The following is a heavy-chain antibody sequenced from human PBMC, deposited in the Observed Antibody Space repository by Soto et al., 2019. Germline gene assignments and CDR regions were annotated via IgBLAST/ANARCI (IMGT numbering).Heavy chain of an antibody. J-gene: IGHJ3*02. V-gene: IGHV1-3*01. CDR1: GYTFTSYA. CDR2: INAGNGNT. Sequence: ASVKVSCKASGYTFTSYAMHWVRQAPGQRLEWMGWINAGNGNTKYSQKFQGRVTITRDTSTSTAYMELRSLRSDDTAVYYCARFSDDDTGFAFDIWGQGTMVTVAS. CDR3: ARFSDDDTGFAFDI. D-gene: IGHD1-1*01.